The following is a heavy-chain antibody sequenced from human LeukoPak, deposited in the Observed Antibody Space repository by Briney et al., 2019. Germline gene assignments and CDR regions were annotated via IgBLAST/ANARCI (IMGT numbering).Heavy chain of an antibody. D-gene: IGHD2-8*02. CDR1: GGSFSGYY. Sequence: KSSETLSLTCAAYGGSFSGYYWSWIRQPPGKGLEWIGEINHSGSTNYNPSLKSRVTISVDTSKNQFSLQLNSVTPEDTAVYYCARGILGYYFDYWGQGTLVTVSS. CDR2: INHSGST. V-gene: IGHV4-34*01. J-gene: IGHJ4*02. CDR3: ARGILGYYFDY.